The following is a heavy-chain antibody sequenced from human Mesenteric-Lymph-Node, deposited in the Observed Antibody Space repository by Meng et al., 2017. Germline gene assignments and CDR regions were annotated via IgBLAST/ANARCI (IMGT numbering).Heavy chain of an antibody. J-gene: IGHJ4*02. D-gene: IGHD2-21*02. V-gene: IGHV1-3*01. Sequence: QGQLGQSGAEVKKPGASVKVSCKASGYTFTSYAMHWVRQAPGQRLEWMGWINAGNGNTKYSQKFQGRVTITRDTSASTAYMELSSLRSEDTAVYYCARGVVVTAPVFVDYWGQGTLVTVSS. CDR3: ARGVVVTAPVFVDY. CDR2: INAGNGNT. CDR1: GYTFTSYA.